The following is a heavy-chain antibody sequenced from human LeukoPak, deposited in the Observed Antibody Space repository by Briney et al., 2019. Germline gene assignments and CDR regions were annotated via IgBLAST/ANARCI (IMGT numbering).Heavy chain of an antibody. D-gene: IGHD5-12*01. CDR2: IHHSGST. Sequence: SETLSLTCAVYRGSFSGYWSWIRQPPGKGLEWIGEIHHSGSTNYNPSLKSRVTISVDTSKNQFSLNLSSVTAADTAVYYCARAQNSGYAWAAFDIWGQGTMVTVSS. CDR3: ARAQNSGYAWAAFDI. V-gene: IGHV4-34*01. J-gene: IGHJ3*02. CDR1: RGSFSGY.